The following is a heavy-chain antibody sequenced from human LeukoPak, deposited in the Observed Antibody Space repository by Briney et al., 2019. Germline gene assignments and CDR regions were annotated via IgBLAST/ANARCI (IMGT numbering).Heavy chain of an antibody. V-gene: IGHV3-9*01. CDR2: ISWNSGSI. CDR3: AKGSHYDILTGHLDWYFDL. Sequence: QPGGSLRLSCAASGFTFDDYATHWVRQAPGKGLEWVSGISWNSGSIGYADSVKGRFAISRDNAKNSLYLQMNSLRAEDTALYYCAKGSHYDILTGHLDWYFDLWGRGTLVTVSS. D-gene: IGHD3-9*01. J-gene: IGHJ2*01. CDR1: GFTFDDYA.